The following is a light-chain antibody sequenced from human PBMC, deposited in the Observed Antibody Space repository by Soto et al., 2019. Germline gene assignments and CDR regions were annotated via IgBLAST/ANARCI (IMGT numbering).Light chain of an antibody. Sequence: EIVLTQSRASLSLSPGERATLSCRASQSVSNYLAWFQQKPGQAPRLLIYDASNRATGIPARFSGSGSGTDFTLTISSLEPEDFAVYYCQQRSSWPLLTFGGGTKAEI. J-gene: IGKJ4*01. CDR3: QQRSSWPLLT. V-gene: IGKV3-11*01. CDR1: QSVSNY. CDR2: DAS.